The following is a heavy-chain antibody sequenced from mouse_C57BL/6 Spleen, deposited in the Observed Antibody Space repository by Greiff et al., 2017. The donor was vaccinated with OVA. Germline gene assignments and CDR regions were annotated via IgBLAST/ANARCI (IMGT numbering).Heavy chain of an antibody. D-gene: IGHD1-1*01. CDR3: ARLVEGVKDY. CDR2: FHPSNDDT. V-gene: IGHV1-47*01. Sequence: VQLQQPGAELVKPGASVKMSCKASGYTFTTYSIEWMKQNHGKSLEWIGNFHPSNDDTKYNEKFKGKATLTVEKSSSTVYLELSRVTSDDSAVDFCARLVEGVKDYWGQGTSVTVSS. CDR1: GYTFTTYS. J-gene: IGHJ4*01.